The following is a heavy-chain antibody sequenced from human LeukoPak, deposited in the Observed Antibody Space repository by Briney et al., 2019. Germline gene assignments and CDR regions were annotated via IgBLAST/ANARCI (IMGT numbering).Heavy chain of an antibody. Sequence: SETLSLTCTVSGGSISSSSYYWGWIRQPPGKGLECIGSIYYSGSTNYFPSLKSRVTISVDTSKNQFSLKLSSVTAADTAVYYCARRQLWLSRYFDYWGQGTLVTVSS. V-gene: IGHV4-39*01. CDR1: GGSISSSSYY. CDR3: ARRQLWLSRYFDY. J-gene: IGHJ4*02. CDR2: IYYSGST. D-gene: IGHD5-18*01.